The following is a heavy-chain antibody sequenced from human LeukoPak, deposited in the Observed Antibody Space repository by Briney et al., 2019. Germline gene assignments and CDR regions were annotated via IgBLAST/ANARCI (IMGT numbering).Heavy chain of an antibody. J-gene: IGHJ4*02. Sequence: PGGSLRLSCAASGFTLSSYSMSWVRQAPGKGLEWVSAISGSGGSTYYADSVKGRFTISRDNSKNTLYLQMNSLRAEDTAVYYCAKDMYSSSWYSFDYWGQGTLVTVSS. CDR2: ISGSGGST. D-gene: IGHD6-13*01. CDR3: AKDMYSSSWYSFDY. V-gene: IGHV3-23*01. CDR1: GFTLSSYS.